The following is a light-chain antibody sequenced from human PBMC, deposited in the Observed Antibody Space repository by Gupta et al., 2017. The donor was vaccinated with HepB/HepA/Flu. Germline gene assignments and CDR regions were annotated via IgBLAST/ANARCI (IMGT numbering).Light chain of an antibody. CDR3: LQHNSFPWT. CDR1: QGIRNY. CDR2: AVS. Sequence: DIQMTQSPSSLSASVGDRVTITCRASQGIRNYLGWYQQKPGKPPKRLIYAVSRLQSGVPSRFSGSGSGTEFTLTISSLQPEDFAIYYCLQHNSFPWTFGQGTKVEIE. V-gene: IGKV1-17*01. J-gene: IGKJ1*01.